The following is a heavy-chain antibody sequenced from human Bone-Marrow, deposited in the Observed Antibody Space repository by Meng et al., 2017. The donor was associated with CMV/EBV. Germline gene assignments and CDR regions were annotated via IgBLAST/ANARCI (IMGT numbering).Heavy chain of an antibody. CDR3: ARDPVVSGDYYFDY. CDR2: IKQDGTEK. D-gene: IGHD2-15*01. Sequence: GGSLRLSCAASGFIFSSYWMSWVRQAPGKGLEWVANIKQDGTEKYYVDSVKGRFTIYRDNTKNSLYLQMNSLRAEDTAVYYCARDPVVSGDYYFDYWGQGKLATVSS. V-gene: IGHV3-7*01. CDR1: GFIFSSYW. J-gene: IGHJ4*02.